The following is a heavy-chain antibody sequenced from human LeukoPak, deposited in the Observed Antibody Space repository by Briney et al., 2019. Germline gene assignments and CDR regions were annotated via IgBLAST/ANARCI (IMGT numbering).Heavy chain of an antibody. CDR1: GYTFTSYG. Sequence: SVKVSCKASGYTFTSYGISWVRQAPGQGLEWMGRIIPILGIANYAQKFQGRVTITADKSTSTAYMELSSLRSEDTAVYYCARDLEYSSSSGGWRGQGTLVTVSS. J-gene: IGHJ4*02. V-gene: IGHV1-69*04. CDR2: IIPILGIA. D-gene: IGHD6-6*01. CDR3: ARDLEYSSSSGGW.